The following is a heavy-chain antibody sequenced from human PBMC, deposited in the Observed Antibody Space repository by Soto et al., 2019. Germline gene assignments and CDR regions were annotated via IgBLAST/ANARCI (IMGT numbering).Heavy chain of an antibody. D-gene: IGHD6-13*01. CDR3: TRDASRDSSARGWFDP. J-gene: IGHJ5*02. Sequence: SLRLSCAAPGFTFRSFTMNWVRQAPGKGLEWVSTVSSNSAYIYYTDALRGRFTISRDNAKNSLHLQMTSLRAEDTAVYYCTRDASRDSSARGWFDPWGPGTLVTVSS. CDR1: GFTFRSFT. CDR2: VSSNSAYI. V-gene: IGHV3-21*01.